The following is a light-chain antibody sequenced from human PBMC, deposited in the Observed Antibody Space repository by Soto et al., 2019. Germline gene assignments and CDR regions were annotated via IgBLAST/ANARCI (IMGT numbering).Light chain of an antibody. CDR3: QQYNTQWT. J-gene: IGKJ1*01. CDR2: DAS. Sequence: DIQMTQSPSTLSASVGDRVTITCRASQSISDSLAWYQQKPGKAPKLLIYDASSLESGVPSRFSGSGSGTDFSLTISSLQPGDFATYYCQQYNTQWTFGQGTKVDI. V-gene: IGKV1-5*01. CDR1: QSISDS.